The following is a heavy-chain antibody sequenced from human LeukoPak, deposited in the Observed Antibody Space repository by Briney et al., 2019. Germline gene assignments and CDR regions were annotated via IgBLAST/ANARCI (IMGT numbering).Heavy chain of an antibody. CDR1: GFTFSSYW. Sequence: GGSLRLSCAASGFTFSSYWVSWVRQAPGKGLEWVANIKQDGSEKYYVDSVKGRFTISRDNAKNSLYLQMNSLRAEDTAVYYCARQHCSGGSCYSKWDYYYMDVWGKGTTVTVSS. CDR2: IKQDGSEK. CDR3: ARQHCSGGSCYSKWDYYYMDV. V-gene: IGHV3-7*01. D-gene: IGHD2-15*01. J-gene: IGHJ6*03.